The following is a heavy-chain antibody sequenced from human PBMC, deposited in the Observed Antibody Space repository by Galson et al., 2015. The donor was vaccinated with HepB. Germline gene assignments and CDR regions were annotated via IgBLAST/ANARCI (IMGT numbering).Heavy chain of an antibody. D-gene: IGHD2-15*01. CDR3: ARDPALDCSGCSLWFDP. J-gene: IGHJ5*02. CDR1: GTSISSYY. Sequence: ETLSLTCTVSGTSISSYYWSWIRQPAGKGLEWIGRIYTSGRTDYNPSLKSRVTMSVDKSKTQFSLKLSSVTAADTAVYYCARDPALDCSGCSLWFDPWGQGTLVTVSS. CDR2: IYTSGRT. V-gene: IGHV4-4*07.